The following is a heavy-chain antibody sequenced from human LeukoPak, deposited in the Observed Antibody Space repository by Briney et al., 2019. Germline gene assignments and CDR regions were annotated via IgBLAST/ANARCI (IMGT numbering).Heavy chain of an antibody. D-gene: IGHD6-19*01. Sequence: SETLSLTCTVSGGSISSYYWSWIRQPPGKGLEWIGYIYYSGSTNYNPSLKSRVTISVDTSKNQFSLKLSSVTAADTAVYYCARNSGWYGTYFDYWGQGTLVTVSS. V-gene: IGHV4-59*01. CDR1: GGSISSYY. CDR3: ARNSGWYGTYFDY. J-gene: IGHJ4*02. CDR2: IYYSGST.